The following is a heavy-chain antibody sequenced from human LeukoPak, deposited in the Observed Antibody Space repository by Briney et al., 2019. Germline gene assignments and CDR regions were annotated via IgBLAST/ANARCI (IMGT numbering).Heavy chain of an antibody. D-gene: IGHD3-22*01. CDR2: ISGSGGST. Sequence: PGGSLRLSCAASGFTFSSYAMSWVRQAPGKGLEWVSAISGSGGSTYYADSVKGRFTISRDNSKNTLYLQMNTLRPEDTAVYYCARDHDTSGYYRYYFDCWGQGTLVTVSS. V-gene: IGHV3-23*01. J-gene: IGHJ4*02. CDR3: ARDHDTSGYYRYYFDC. CDR1: GFTFSSYA.